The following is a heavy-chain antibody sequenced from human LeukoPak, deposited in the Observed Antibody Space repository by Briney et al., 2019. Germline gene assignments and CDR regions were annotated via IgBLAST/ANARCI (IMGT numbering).Heavy chain of an antibody. CDR2: MSNSGGST. CDR1: GFTFSSYV. J-gene: IGHJ3*02. Sequence: GGSLRLSCAASGFTFSSYVMSWVRQAPGKGLEWVSAMSNSGGSTNYADSVKGRFTISRDNSKNTLYLQMNSLRAEDTAVYYCAKAAGAFDIWGQGTMVTVSS. CDR3: AKAAGAFDI. V-gene: IGHV3-23*01.